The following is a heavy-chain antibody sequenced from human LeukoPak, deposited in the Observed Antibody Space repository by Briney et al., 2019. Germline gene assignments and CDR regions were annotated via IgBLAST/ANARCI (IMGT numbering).Heavy chain of an antibody. Sequence: HGESLKISCKGSGYSFTSYWIGWVRQMPGKGLEWMGIIYPGDSDTRYSPSFQGQVTISADKSISTAYLQWSSLQASDTAMYYCARAIGTSQFYFYYGMDVWGQGTTVTISS. D-gene: IGHD2-2*01. V-gene: IGHV5-51*01. CDR1: GYSFTSYW. J-gene: IGHJ6*02. CDR2: IYPGDSDT. CDR3: ARAIGTSQFYFYYGMDV.